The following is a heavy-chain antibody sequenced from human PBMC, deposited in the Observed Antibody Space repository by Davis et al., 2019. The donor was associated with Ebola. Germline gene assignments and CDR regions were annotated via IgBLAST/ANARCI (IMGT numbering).Heavy chain of an antibody. V-gene: IGHV1-18*04. Sequence: AASVKVSCKASGYTFTSYGITWVRQAPGQGLEWMGWINPHNGNTNYAQNVQGRVTMTTDTSTSTVYMEVGSLRSDDTAVYYCARAQFPTTSDHWGQGTLVTVSS. CDR1: GYTFTSYG. CDR2: INPHNGNT. J-gene: IGHJ4*02. CDR3: ARAQFPTTSDH. D-gene: IGHD1-1*01.